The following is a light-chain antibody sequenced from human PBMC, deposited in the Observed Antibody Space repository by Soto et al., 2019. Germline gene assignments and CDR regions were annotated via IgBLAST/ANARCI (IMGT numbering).Light chain of an antibody. CDR1: QRINNY. Sequence: DIQMTQSPSSLSASVGDRVTITCRSSQRINNYLNWYQQKPGKAPNLLIYGASILQSGVPLRFSGSGSGTDFTLTISSLQPEDFATYYCQQSSSSPITFGQGTRLEIK. CDR2: GAS. V-gene: IGKV1-39*01. CDR3: QQSSSSPIT. J-gene: IGKJ5*01.